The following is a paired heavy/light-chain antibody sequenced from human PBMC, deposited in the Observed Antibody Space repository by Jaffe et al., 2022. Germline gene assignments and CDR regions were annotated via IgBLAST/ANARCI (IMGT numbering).Light chain of an antibody. J-gene: IGLJ2*01. CDR3: CSYAGSGTFHVL. V-gene: IGLV2-23*02. Sequence: HSALTQPASVSGSPGQSITISCTGTSSDVESYDVVSWYQQHPGKAPKLMIFEASQRPSGVSSRFSGSRSGNTASLTISGLQAEDEADYYCCSYAGSGTFHVLFGGGTKLTVL. CDR1: SSDVESYDV. CDR2: EAS.
Heavy chain of an antibody. CDR2: ISISSDSI. V-gene: IGHV3-11*01. J-gene: IGHJ5*02. Sequence: QVQLVESGGGLVKPGESLRLSCAASGFELSDYYMTWIRQAPGKGLEWVSYISISSDSIYYADSVKGRFTISRDNAKNSLFLQMHSLRAEDTAVYFCARDVRGGYFDPWGQGTLVTVSS. CDR1: GFELSDYY. D-gene: IGHD3-22*01. CDR3: ARDVRGGYFDP.